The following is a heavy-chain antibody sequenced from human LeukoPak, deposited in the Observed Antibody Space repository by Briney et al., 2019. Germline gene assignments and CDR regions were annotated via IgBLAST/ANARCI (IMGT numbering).Heavy chain of an antibody. V-gene: IGHV3-23*01. CDR2: ISGGGDTT. Sequence: GGSLRLSCAASGFTYSNYAMSWVRQAPGKGLEWVSGISGGGDTTDYADSVRGRFTISRDNSKNTLYLQMNSLRVDDTAVYYCAKDSTWNYEGDMDVWGKGTTVTVSS. D-gene: IGHD1-7*01. J-gene: IGHJ6*03. CDR1: GFTYSNYA. CDR3: AKDSTWNYEGDMDV.